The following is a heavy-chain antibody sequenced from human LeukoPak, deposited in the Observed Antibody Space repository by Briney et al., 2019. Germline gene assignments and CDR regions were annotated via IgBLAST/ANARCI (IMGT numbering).Heavy chain of an antibody. D-gene: IGHD3-9*01. Sequence: GGSLRLSCAASGFTFSSYWMSWVRQAPGKGLEWVANIKQDGSEKYYVDSVKGRFTISRDNAKNSLYLQMNSLRAEDTAVYYCARQPATTFYYDILTGTEEDSWGQGTLVTVSS. CDR2: IKQDGSEK. CDR3: ARQPATTFYYDILTGTEEDS. J-gene: IGHJ4*02. V-gene: IGHV3-7*01. CDR1: GFTFSSYW.